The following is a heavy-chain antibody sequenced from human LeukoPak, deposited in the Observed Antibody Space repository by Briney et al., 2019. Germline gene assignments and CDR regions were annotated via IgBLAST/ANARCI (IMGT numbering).Heavy chain of an antibody. J-gene: IGHJ4*02. CDR2: MNHSGST. D-gene: IGHD2-2*01. CDR3: ARLRPYCSSTSCSDY. Sequence: SETLSLTCAVYGGSFRGYYWSWIRQPPGKGLEWVGEMNHSGSTNYNRSLKSRVTLSVDTSKFKFYLKLSSVTAADTAVYYCARLRPYCSSTSCSDYWGQGTLVTVSS. V-gene: IGHV4-34*01. CDR1: GGSFRGYY.